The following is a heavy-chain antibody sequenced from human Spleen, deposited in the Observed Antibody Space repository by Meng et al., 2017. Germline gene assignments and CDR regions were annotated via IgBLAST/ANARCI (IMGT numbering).Heavy chain of an antibody. J-gene: IGHJ3*01. CDR3: ARGYEGYSYGAFDL. Sequence: GESLKISCAASGFTFSSYAMHWVRQAPGKALEYVSGIRSNGASTYYANSVKGRFTISRDDAKNTLYLQMNSLRPEDTAVYYCARGYEGYSYGAFDLWGQGTMVTVSS. V-gene: IGHV3-64*04. CDR1: GFTFSSYA. D-gene: IGHD5-12*01. CDR2: IRSNGAST.